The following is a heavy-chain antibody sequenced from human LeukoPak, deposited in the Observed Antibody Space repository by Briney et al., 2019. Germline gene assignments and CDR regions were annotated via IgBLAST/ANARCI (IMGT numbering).Heavy chain of an antibody. D-gene: IGHD4-17*01. CDR2: ISSSSTYI. CDR3: ASDYGDYIFYY. J-gene: IGHJ4*02. CDR1: GFTFSSYS. V-gene: IGHV3-21*01. Sequence: GGSLRLSCAASGFTFSSYSMNWVRQAPGKGLEWVSSISSSSTYIYYADSVKGRFTISRDNAKNSLYLQMNSLRAEDTVVYYWASDYGDYIFYYWGQGTLVTVPS.